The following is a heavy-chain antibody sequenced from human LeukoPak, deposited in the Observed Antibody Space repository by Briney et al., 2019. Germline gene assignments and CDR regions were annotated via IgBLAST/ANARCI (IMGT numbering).Heavy chain of an antibody. CDR1: GGSISSGSYY. Sequence: SQTLSLTCTVSGGSISSGSYYWSWIRQPAGKGLEWIGRIYTSGSTNYNPSFKSRVTISVDTSKNQFSLKLSSVTAADTAVYYCARDRDVYYDSSGYPGNYFDYWGQGTLVTVSS. D-gene: IGHD3-22*01. CDR3: ARDRDVYYDSSGYPGNYFDY. J-gene: IGHJ4*02. V-gene: IGHV4-61*02. CDR2: IYTSGST.